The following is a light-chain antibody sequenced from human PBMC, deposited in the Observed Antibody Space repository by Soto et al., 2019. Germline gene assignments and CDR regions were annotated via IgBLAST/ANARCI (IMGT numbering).Light chain of an antibody. CDR1: SGHSSYA. CDR2: LNIDGSH. V-gene: IGLV4-69*01. CDR3: QTWVTGIVV. J-gene: IGLJ2*01. Sequence: QLVLTQSPSASASLGASVKLTCTLSSGHSSYAIAWHQQQPEKGPRYLMNLNIDGSHSKGDGIPDRFSGSSSGAERYLTISSLQSEDEADYYCQTWVTGIVVLGGGTKLTV.